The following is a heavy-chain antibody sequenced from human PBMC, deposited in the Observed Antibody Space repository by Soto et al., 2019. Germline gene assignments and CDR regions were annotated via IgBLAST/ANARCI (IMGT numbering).Heavy chain of an antibody. J-gene: IGHJ6*02. Sequence: QVQLVESGGGLVKPGGSLRLSCAASGFTFSDYYMRWIRQAPGKGLEWVSYISSSGSTIYYADSVKGRFTISRDNAKNSLYRQMNSLRAADTAVYYCARGGLVPAAKGYYYHYGRDVWVQGTTVTAS. CDR1: GFTFSDYY. V-gene: IGHV3-11*01. CDR2: ISSSGSTI. CDR3: ARGGLVPAAKGYYYHYGRDV. D-gene: IGHD2-2*01.